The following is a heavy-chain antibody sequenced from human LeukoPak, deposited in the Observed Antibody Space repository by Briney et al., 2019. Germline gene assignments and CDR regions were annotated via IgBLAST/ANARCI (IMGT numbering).Heavy chain of an antibody. CDR3: ARGTPPQSGSYRNWFDP. Sequence: PSETLSLTCTVSGYSISSGYYWGWIRQPPGKGLEWIGSIYHSGSTYYNPSLKSRVTISVDTSKNQFSLKLSSVTAADTAVYYCARGTPPQSGSYRNWFDPWGQGTLVTVSS. CDR1: GYSISSGYY. J-gene: IGHJ5*02. V-gene: IGHV4-38-2*02. D-gene: IGHD1-26*01. CDR2: IYHSGST.